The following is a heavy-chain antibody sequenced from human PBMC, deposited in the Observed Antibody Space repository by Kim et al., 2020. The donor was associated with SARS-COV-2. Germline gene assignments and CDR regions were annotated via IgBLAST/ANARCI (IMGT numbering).Heavy chain of an antibody. CDR2: IYPGDSDT. D-gene: IGHD2-2*02. Sequence: GESLKISCKGSGYSFTSYWIGWVRQMPGKGLEWMGIIYPGDSDTRYSPSFQGQVTISADKSISTAYLQWSSLKASDTAMYYCARRVGTAGIPNYFDYWGQGTLVTVSS. CDR3: ARRVGTAGIPNYFDY. CDR1: GYSFTSYW. J-gene: IGHJ4*02. V-gene: IGHV5-51*01.